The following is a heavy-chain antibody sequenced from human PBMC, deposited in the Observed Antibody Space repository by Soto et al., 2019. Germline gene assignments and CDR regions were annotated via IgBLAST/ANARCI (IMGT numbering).Heavy chain of an antibody. CDR1: GGSISSSSYY. CDR3: ARRGKAYYYGMDV. V-gene: IGHV4-39*01. Sequence: PSETLSLTCTVSGGSISSSSYYWGWIRQPPGKGLEWIGSIYYSGSTYYNPSLKSRVTISVDTSKNQFSLKLSSVTAADTAGYYCARRGKAYYYGMDVWGQGTTVTVSS. CDR2: IYYSGST. D-gene: IGHD6-25*01. J-gene: IGHJ6*02.